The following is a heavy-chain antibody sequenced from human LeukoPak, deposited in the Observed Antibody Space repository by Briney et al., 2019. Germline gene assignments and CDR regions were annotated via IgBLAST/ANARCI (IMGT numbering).Heavy chain of an antibody. Sequence: PSETLSLTCTVSGGSISSGGYYWSWLRQHPGKGLEWIGYIYYSGSTYYNPSLKSRVTISVDTSKSQFSLKLSSVTAADTAVYYCARSTQQQLVWTLVPGGMDVWGQGTTVTVSS. D-gene: IGHD6-13*01. CDR3: ARSTQQQLVWTLVPGGMDV. CDR1: GGSISSGGYY. J-gene: IGHJ6*02. CDR2: IYYSGST. V-gene: IGHV4-31*03.